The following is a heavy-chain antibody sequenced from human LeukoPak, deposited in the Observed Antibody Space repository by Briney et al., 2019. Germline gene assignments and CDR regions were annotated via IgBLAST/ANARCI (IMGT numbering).Heavy chain of an antibody. Sequence: GGSLRLSCAASVFTFSYYGMHWVRQAPGKGLEWVAFIRYDGSDKYYADSVKGRFTISRDNSKNTLDLHMNSLRAEDTAVYYCARGDLWLAPGDWGQGALVTVSS. D-gene: IGHD2-21*01. J-gene: IGHJ4*02. CDR3: ARGDLWLAPGD. CDR1: VFTFSYYG. CDR2: IRYDGSDK. V-gene: IGHV3-30*02.